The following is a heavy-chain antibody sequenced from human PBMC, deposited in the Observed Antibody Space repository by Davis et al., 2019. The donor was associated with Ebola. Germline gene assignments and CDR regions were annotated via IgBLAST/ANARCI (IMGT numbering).Heavy chain of an antibody. CDR3: TRGWLRGGMDV. Sequence: HSQTLSLTCAISGDSVAGGTGGWNWIRQSPSRGLEWLGRTYYNSKWYNDYAASVRGRIAVNPDTSKNQFSLQLNSVTPEDTALYYCTRGWLRGGMDVWGEGTTVTV. D-gene: IGHD5-18*01. CDR1: GDSVAGGTGG. J-gene: IGHJ6*02. CDR2: TYYNSKWYN. V-gene: IGHV6-1*01.